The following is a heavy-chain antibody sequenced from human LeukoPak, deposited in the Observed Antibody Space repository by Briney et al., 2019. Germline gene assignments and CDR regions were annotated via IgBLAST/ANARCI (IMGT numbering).Heavy chain of an antibody. CDR3: ATGKPVAGTTQHNWFDP. CDR2: IYYSGST. J-gene: IGHJ5*02. V-gene: IGHV4-39*07. Sequence: SETLSLTCVVSGGSISSTSYYWGWIRQPPGKGLEWIGSIYYSGSTYYSPSLKSRVTISVDTSKNQFSLKLSSVTAADTAVYYCATGKPVAGTTQHNWFDPWGQGTLVTVSS. D-gene: IGHD6-19*01. CDR1: GGSISSTSYY.